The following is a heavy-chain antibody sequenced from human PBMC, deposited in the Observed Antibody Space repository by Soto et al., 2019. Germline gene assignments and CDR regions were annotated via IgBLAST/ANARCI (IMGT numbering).Heavy chain of an antibody. CDR1: GFTFSGFD. Sequence: EVQLVESGGGLVQPGGSLRLSCAASGFTFSGFDMHWVRQASGKGLEWLGRIRSKANNYATAYAASVKGRFIISRDDSKNTEYLKMNSLKTDDTAMYYCTTSYCTGGVCPPWGQGTLVTVSS. CDR2: IRSKANNYAT. V-gene: IGHV3-73*01. D-gene: IGHD2-8*02. J-gene: IGHJ5*02. CDR3: TTSYCTGGVCPP.